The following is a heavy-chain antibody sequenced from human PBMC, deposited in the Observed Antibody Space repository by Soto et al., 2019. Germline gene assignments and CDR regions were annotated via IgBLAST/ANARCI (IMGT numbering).Heavy chain of an antibody. CDR3: AVGGGGTRY. J-gene: IGHJ4*02. Sequence: QVHLVQSGAEVTKPGASVKVSCKTSGYTFSSFAIHWVRRAPGQGLEWMAWINPGDGYTRLLQKFQGRVTVTRDTSATTVFMELNSLTSEDTAVYYCAVGGGGTRYWGQGTQVTVSS. CDR2: INPGDGYT. CDR1: GYTFSSFA. V-gene: IGHV1-3*01. D-gene: IGHD1-1*01.